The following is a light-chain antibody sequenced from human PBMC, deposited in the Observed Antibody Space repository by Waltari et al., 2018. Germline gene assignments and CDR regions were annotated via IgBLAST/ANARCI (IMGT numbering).Light chain of an antibody. V-gene: IGLV2-8*01. J-gene: IGLJ2*01. CDR2: EVS. Sequence: QAALTQPPSMSGSPGQSVTVSCTGTSSDIGGYNRVSWYQQHHGKAPKLIIYEVSQRPSVVSDRFSGSKSGNTASLTISGLPAEDEADYYCSSYAGSNTYVLFGGGTLLTVL. CDR1: SSDIGGYNR. CDR3: SSYAGSNTYVL.